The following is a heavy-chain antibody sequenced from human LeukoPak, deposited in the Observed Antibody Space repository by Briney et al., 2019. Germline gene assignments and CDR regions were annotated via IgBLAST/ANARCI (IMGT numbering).Heavy chain of an antibody. D-gene: IGHD1-26*01. V-gene: IGHV3-7*05. Sequence: GGCLRLSCAASAFTFRTYWLSWVRQAPGKGLEWVAMIKPDGSEKYYVDSVKGLFTISRDNAKNSLYLQMSSLRAEDTAVYYCTRYASGDTNAGPHMDVWGQGTTVTVSS. CDR2: IKPDGSEK. J-gene: IGHJ6*02. CDR3: TRYASGDTNAGPHMDV. CDR1: AFTFRTYW.